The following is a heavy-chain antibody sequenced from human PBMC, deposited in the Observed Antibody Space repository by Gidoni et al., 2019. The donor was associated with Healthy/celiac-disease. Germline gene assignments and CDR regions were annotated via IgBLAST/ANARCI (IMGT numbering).Heavy chain of an antibody. D-gene: IGHD6-19*01. CDR1: GFTFSSYS. CDR3: ASQSSGWYPIDY. CDR2: ISSSSSYI. Sequence: EVQLVESGGGLVKPGGSLRLSCAASGFTFSSYSMNWVRQAPGKGLGWVSSISSSSSYIYYADSVKGRFTISRDNAKNSLYLQMNSLRAEDTAVYYCASQSSGWYPIDYWGQGTLVTVSS. J-gene: IGHJ4*02. V-gene: IGHV3-21*01.